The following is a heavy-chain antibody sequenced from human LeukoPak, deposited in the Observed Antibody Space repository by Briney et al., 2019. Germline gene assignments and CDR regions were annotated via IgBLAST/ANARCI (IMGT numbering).Heavy chain of an antibody. CDR1: GASFSDYY. D-gene: IGHD3-22*01. CDR2: IHHSGNT. CDR3: ARSLIWNYYDSSGYSL. J-gene: IGHJ4*02. V-gene: IGHV4-34*01. Sequence: SETLSLTCAVYGASFSDYYWSFIRQPPGKGLEWIGEIHHSGNTNYNPSLKSRVTISVDTSKNQFSLNLTSVTAADTAVYYCARSLIWNYYDSSGYSLWGQGTLVTVSS.